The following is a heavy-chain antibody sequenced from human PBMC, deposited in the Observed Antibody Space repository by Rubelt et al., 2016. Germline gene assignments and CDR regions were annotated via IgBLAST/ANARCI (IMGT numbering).Heavy chain of an antibody. CDR3: ARGSPVGGSYWFDP. CDR2: ISYSGGI. CDR1: GGSFSGYY. D-gene: IGHD1-26*01. J-gene: IGHJ5*02. V-gene: IGHV4-34*11. Sequence: QVQLQQWGAGLSKPSETLSLTCAVYGGSFSGYYWSWIRQPPGKGLEWIGYISYSGGINYNPSLKSRVTISVDTSKNQCFLKLRSVPAAATAVYYCARGSPVGGSYWFDPWGQGTLVTVSS.